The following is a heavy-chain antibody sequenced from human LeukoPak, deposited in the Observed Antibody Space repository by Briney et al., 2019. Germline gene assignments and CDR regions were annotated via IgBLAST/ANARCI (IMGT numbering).Heavy chain of an antibody. CDR2: IIPIFGTA. CDR1: GGTFSSCA. CDR3: ARSLVLRGEYFDY. D-gene: IGHD3-16*01. J-gene: IGHJ4*02. V-gene: IGHV1-69*13. Sequence: ASVKVSCKASGGTFSSCAISWVRQAPGQGLEWMGGIIPIFGTANYAQKFQGRVTITADESTSTAYMELSSLRSEDTAVYYCARSLVLRGEYFDYWGQGTLVTVSS.